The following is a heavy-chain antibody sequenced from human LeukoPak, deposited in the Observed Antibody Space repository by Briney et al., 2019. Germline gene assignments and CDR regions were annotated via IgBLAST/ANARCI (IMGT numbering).Heavy chain of an antibody. D-gene: IGHD6-13*01. CDR3: ARNLASGVAAAGSGGDY. V-gene: IGHV4-34*01. J-gene: IGHJ4*02. CDR1: VGSFSGYY. CDR2: INHSGST. Sequence: SETLSLTCAFYVGSFSGYYWSWIRQPPAKGREWIGEINHSGSTNYNPSLKSRVTISVDTSKNQSSLKLSSVTAADTAVYYCARNLASGVAAAGSGGDYWGQGTLVTVSS.